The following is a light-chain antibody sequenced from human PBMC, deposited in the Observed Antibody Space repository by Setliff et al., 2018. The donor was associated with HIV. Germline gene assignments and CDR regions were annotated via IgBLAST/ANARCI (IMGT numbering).Light chain of an antibody. Sequence: QSALAQPASVSESPGQSITISCTGTSSDVGVYNYVSWYQQHPGKAPKLMIYDVRKRPSGISNRFSGSKLGNTASLTISGLQAEDEADYYCSSYTTTSTYVFGTGTKVTVL. CDR1: SSDVGVYNY. CDR2: DVR. V-gene: IGLV2-14*03. J-gene: IGLJ1*01. CDR3: SSYTTTSTYV.